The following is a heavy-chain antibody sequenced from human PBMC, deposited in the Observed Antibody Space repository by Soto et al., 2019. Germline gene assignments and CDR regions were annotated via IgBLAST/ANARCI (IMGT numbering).Heavy chain of an antibody. Sequence: PGGSLRLSCAASGFAFTSYARSWVRQAPGKGLEWVSGISATGGSTYYADSVKGRFTSSRDNARNTLYLQMNSLRAEDTALYYCEKGGYCTSISCPRWFDPWGQGTLVTVSS. CDR1: GFAFTSYA. D-gene: IGHD2-2*01. CDR2: ISATGGST. J-gene: IGHJ5*02. V-gene: IGHV3-23*01. CDR3: EKGGYCTSISCPRWFDP.